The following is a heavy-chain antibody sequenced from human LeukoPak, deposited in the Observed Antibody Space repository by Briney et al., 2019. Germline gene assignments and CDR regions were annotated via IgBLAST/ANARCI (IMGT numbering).Heavy chain of an antibody. CDR3: ARAITILGNCYDSSPLDY. CDR2: IKQDGSEK. Sequence: PGGSLRLSCAASGFTFSSYWMSWVRQAPGKGLEWVANIKQDGSEKYYVDSVKGRFTISRDNAKNSLYLQMNSLRAEDTAVYYCARAITILGNCYDSSPLDYWGQGTLVTVSS. D-gene: IGHD3-22*01. CDR1: GFTFSSYW. J-gene: IGHJ4*02. V-gene: IGHV3-7*01.